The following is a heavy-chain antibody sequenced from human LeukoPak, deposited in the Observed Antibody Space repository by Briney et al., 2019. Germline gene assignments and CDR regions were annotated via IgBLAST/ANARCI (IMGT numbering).Heavy chain of an antibody. D-gene: IGHD5-12*01. Sequence: GGSLRLSCAVSGFIFSRYEMHWARQAPGKGLEWISYISPSGNTVYYGDSVKGRFTISRDNAKNSLYLQMNSLRAEDTAVYYCAALWVATAGVDPWGQGTLVTVSS. CDR1: GFIFSRYE. V-gene: IGHV3-48*03. CDR2: ISPSGNTV. J-gene: IGHJ5*02. CDR3: AALWVATAGVDP.